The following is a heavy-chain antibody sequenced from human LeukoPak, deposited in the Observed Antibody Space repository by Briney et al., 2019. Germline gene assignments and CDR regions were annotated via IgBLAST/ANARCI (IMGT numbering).Heavy chain of an antibody. CDR3: ASDSSGYY. J-gene: IGHJ4*02. V-gene: IGHV3-21*01. CDR2: ISSSSSYI. D-gene: IGHD3-22*01. CDR1: GFTFSSYS. Sequence: GGSLRLSCAASGFTFSSYSMNWVRQAPGKGLKWVSSISSSSSYIYYADSLQGRFSISRDNAKNSLYLQMNSLRAEDTAVYYCASDSSGYYWGQGTLVTVSS.